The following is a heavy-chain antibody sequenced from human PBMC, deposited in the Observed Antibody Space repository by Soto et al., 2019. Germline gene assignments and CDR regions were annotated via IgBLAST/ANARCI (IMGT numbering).Heavy chain of an antibody. D-gene: IGHD3-10*01. CDR1: GYTFTSYY. Sequence: ASVKVSCKASGYTFTSYYMHWVRQAPGQGLEWMGIINPSGGSTSYAQKFQGRVTMTRDTSTSTVYMELGSLRSEDTAVYYCARGVGARVRGVPDRPHDYWGQGTLVTVSS. V-gene: IGHV1-46*01. J-gene: IGHJ4*02. CDR2: INPSGGST. CDR3: ARGVGARVRGVPDRPHDY.